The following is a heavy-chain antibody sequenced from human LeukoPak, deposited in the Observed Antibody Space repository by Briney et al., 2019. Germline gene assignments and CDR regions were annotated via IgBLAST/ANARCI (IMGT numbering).Heavy chain of an antibody. CDR3: AKERDYRVSTSCDY. D-gene: IGHD3-16*01. J-gene: IGHJ4*02. CDR2: IRFDGSTK. V-gene: IGHV3-30*02. CDR1: GFTFSRYG. Sequence: GGSLRLSCAASGFTFSRYGMHWVRQAPVKGLEWVAFIRFDGSTKFCADSVKGRCTISRDNSKNTLYLQMNSLRAEDTAVYFCAKERDYRVSTSCDYWGQGTQVTVSS.